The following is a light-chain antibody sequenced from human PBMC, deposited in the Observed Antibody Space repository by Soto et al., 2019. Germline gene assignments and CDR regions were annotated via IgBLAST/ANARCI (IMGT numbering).Light chain of an antibody. V-gene: IGLV2-14*01. CDR3: NSYTSKSTGV. Sequence: QSALTQPASVSGSPGQSITISCTGTSSDVGGHNSVSWYQQHPGKAPKFMIYDVNNRPSGVSNRFSGSKSGNTASLTISGLQAEDEADYYCNSYTSKSTGVFGTGTKLTVL. J-gene: IGLJ1*01. CDR2: DVN. CDR1: SSDVGGHNS.